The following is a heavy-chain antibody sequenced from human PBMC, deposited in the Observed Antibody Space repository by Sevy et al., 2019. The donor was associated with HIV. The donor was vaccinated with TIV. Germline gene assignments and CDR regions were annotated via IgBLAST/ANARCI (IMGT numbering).Heavy chain of an antibody. CDR2: INPNSGNT. CDR1: GYTFTSYD. J-gene: IGHJ4*02. D-gene: IGHD3-10*01. Sequence: ASVKVSCKASGYTFTSYDINWVRQATGQGLGWMGWINPNSGNTGYAQKFQGRVTMTRNTSISKAYMELSSLRSEDTAVYYCARGRGGTVGLWFGELIINFDYWGQGTLVTVSS. V-gene: IGHV1-8*01. CDR3: ARGRGGTVGLWFGELIINFDY.